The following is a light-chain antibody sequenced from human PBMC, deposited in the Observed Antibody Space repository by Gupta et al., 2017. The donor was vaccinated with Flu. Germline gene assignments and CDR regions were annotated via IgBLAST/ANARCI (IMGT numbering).Light chain of an antibody. CDR2: GAS. V-gene: IGKV3-20*01. CDR1: QSVNNNS. J-gene: IGKJ2*01. Sequence: ESVLRQSPGTLSLSPGERATLSCRASQSVNNNSLTWYQQKPGQAPRLLIYGASSRATGIPDRFSGSGSGTDFTLTIRRLEPEDFAVYYCQQYGISLYTFGQGTKLEIK. CDR3: QQYGISLYT.